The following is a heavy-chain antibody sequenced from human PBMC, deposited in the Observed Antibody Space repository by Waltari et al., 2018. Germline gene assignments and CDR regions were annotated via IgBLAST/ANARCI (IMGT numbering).Heavy chain of an antibody. D-gene: IGHD2-15*01. J-gene: IGHJ4*02. CDR3: AREWGVMVGTAGYYLDY. Sequence: LQLQESGPGLVKPSETLSLTCTVSGGSISSSSYYWGWIRQPPGKGLEWVSSISSGSTFIYYADSVKGRFTISRDNAKNSLYLQMNSLRAEDTAVYYCAREWGVMVGTAGYYLDYWGQGTLVTVSS. V-gene: IGHV3-21*01. CDR2: ISSGSTFI. CDR1: GGSISSSS.